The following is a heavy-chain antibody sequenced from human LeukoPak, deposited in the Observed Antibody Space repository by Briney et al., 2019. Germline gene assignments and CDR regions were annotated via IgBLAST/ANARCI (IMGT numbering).Heavy chain of an antibody. CDR2: MNPNSGNT. J-gene: IGHJ6*03. CDR3: ATSGYAEIASDYYYYYMDV. V-gene: IGHV1-8*01. Sequence: SVKVSFKASGYTFTSYDINWVRQATGQGLEWMGWMNPNSGNTGYAQKFQGRVTMTRNTSISTAYMELSSLRSEDTAVYYCATSGYAEIASDYYYYYMDVWGKGTTVTVSS. CDR1: GYTFTSYD. D-gene: IGHD5-12*01.